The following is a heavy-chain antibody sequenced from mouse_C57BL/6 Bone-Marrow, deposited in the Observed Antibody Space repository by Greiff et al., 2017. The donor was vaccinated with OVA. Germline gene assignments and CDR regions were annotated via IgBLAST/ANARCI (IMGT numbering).Heavy chain of an antibody. Sequence: EVQLVESGAGLVKPGGSLKLSCAASGFTFSSYAMSWVRQTPEKRLEWVAYISSGGDYIYYADTVKGRFTISRDNARNTLYLQMSSLKSEDTAMYYCTRGGVYYGSTFDYWGQGTTLTVSS. V-gene: IGHV5-9-1*02. CDR1: GFTFSSYA. CDR3: TRGGVYYGSTFDY. D-gene: IGHD1-1*01. J-gene: IGHJ2*01. CDR2: ISSGGDYI.